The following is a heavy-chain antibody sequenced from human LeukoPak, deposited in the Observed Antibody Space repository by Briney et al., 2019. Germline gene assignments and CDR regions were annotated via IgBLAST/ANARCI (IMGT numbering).Heavy chain of an antibody. Sequence: GGSLRLSCAVSGFTFSGYYMSWIRQAPGKGLECISYISNSGNTMYYADSVKGRFTISRDNAKNSLYLQMNSLRAEDAALYFCARDPYSGSYGPYYYYYMDVWGKGTTVTISS. V-gene: IGHV3-11*04. CDR1: GFTFSGYY. J-gene: IGHJ6*03. D-gene: IGHD1-26*01. CDR3: ARDPYSGSYGPYYYYYMDV. CDR2: ISNSGNTM.